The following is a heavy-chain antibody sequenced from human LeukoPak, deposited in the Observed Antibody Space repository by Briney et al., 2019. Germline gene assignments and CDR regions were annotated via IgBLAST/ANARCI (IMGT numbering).Heavy chain of an antibody. D-gene: IGHD3-9*01. CDR2: ITSSGGTT. V-gene: IGHV3-23*01. J-gene: IGHJ4*02. CDR1: GFIFRNYA. Sequence: GASLRLSCAASGFIFRNYAMSWVRQAPGKGLEWVSAITSSGGTTYYADSVKGRFTISRDNSKNTLYVEMNTLRAEDTAVYYCAKWGDYDILTGYYVSDFWGQGTLVTVSS. CDR3: AKWGDYDILTGYYVSDF.